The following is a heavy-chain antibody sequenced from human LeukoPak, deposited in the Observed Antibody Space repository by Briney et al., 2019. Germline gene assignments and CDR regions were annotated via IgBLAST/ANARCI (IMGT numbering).Heavy chain of an antibody. CDR2: ITTYNGNT. CDR1: GYTFTSYY. CDR3: ARGYDYGDYVGDFDY. J-gene: IGHJ4*02. V-gene: IGHV1-18*04. Sequence: ASVKVSCKASGYTFTSYYIHWVRQAPGQGLEWMGWITTYNGNTNYAQKLQGRVTMTTDTSTSTAYMDLRGLRSDDTAVYYCARGYDYGDYVGDFDYWGQGTLVTVSS. D-gene: IGHD4-17*01.